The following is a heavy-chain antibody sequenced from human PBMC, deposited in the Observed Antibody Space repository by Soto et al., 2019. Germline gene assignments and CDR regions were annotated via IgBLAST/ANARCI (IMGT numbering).Heavy chain of an antibody. D-gene: IGHD6-19*01. V-gene: IGHV4-39*01. CDR1: GGSISSSPYY. Sequence: SETLSLTCTVSGGSISSSPYYWGWIRQPPGKGLEWIGSIYYSGSTYYTHSLKSRVTLSVDTSKNQCSMKLSSVTAADTAVYYCARHIAVAGTIFWFDPWGQGTLVT. CDR2: IYYSGST. J-gene: IGHJ5*02. CDR3: ARHIAVAGTIFWFDP.